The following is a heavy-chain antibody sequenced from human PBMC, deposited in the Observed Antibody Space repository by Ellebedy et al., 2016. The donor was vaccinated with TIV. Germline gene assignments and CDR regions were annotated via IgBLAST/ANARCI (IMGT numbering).Heavy chain of an antibody. V-gene: IGHV3-21*01. Sequence: GESLKISXAASGFTFSSYSMNWVRQAPGKGLEWVSSISSSSSYIYYADSVKGRFTISRDNAKNSLYLQMNSLRAEDTAVYYCARDRADNGGFDPWGQGTLVTVSS. CDR3: ARDRADNGGFDP. CDR2: ISSSSSYI. J-gene: IGHJ5*02. D-gene: IGHD1-1*01. CDR1: GFTFSSYS.